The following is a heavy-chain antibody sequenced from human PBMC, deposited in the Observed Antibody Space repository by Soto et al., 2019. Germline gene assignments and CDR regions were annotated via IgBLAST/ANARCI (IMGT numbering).Heavy chain of an antibody. Sequence: XESLRLSCAASGFIFSSYGMHWLRQAAGKGLEWVAVISYDGSNKYYADSVRGRFTISRDNSKNTLYLQMNSLRPEDTAVFYCAKERMEQYQLLPFFDYWGQGTLVTVSS. J-gene: IGHJ4*02. D-gene: IGHD2-2*01. CDR3: AKERMEQYQLLPFFDY. CDR2: ISYDGSNK. V-gene: IGHV3-30*18. CDR1: GFIFSSYG.